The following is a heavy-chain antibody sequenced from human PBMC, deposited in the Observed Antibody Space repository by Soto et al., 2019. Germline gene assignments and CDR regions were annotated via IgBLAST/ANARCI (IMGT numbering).Heavy chain of an antibody. J-gene: IGHJ4*02. CDR1: GFTFSSYA. CDR3: AKKASSVAWSRPYYFDY. CDR2: ISGSGGST. Sequence: EVQLLESGGELVQPGGSLRLSCAASGFTFSSYAMSWVRQAPGKGLGWVSTISGSGGSTYYADSVKGRFTISRDNSKNTLYLQMNSLRAEDTAIYYCAKKASSVAWSRPYYFDYWGQGTLVTVSS. V-gene: IGHV3-23*01. D-gene: IGHD2-8*02.